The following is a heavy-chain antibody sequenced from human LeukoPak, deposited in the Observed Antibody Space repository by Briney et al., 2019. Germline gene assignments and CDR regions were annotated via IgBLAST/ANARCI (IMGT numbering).Heavy chain of an antibody. CDR1: GGSISSSSYY. CDR2: IYYSGST. Sequence: SETLSLTCTVSGGSISSSSYYWGWIRQPPGKGLEWIGSIYYSGSTYYNPSLKSRVTISVDTSKNQFSLKLSSVTAADTAVYYCAKSPPSGYTPDYWGQGTLVTVSS. J-gene: IGHJ4*02. D-gene: IGHD3-22*01. CDR3: AKSPPSGYTPDY. V-gene: IGHV4-39*07.